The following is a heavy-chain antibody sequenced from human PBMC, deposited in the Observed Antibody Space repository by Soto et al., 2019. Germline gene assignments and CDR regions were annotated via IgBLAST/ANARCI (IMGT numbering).Heavy chain of an antibody. V-gene: IGHV1-69*19. CDR1: GGTFNTYA. D-gene: IGHD3-10*01. J-gene: IGHJ4*02. Sequence: QVQLVQSGAEMKKPGSSVKVSCQSSGGTFNTYAMNWVRQAPGQGPEWMGDISPMFGAANYTAKFQVRVTIAADESTVTTYIQLSSLTPVDTCLYFCAREVQVHTRAFVYWGQGTLVTVSS. CDR3: AREVQVHTRAFVY. CDR2: ISPMFGAA.